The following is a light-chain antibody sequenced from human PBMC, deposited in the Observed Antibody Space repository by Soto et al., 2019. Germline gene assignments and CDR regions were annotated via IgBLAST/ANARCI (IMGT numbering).Light chain of an antibody. Sequence: QSALTQPASVSGSPGQSITLSCTGTSSDVGGYNYVSWYQQHPGKAPKLTIYDVSTRPSGVSNRFSGSKSGNTASLTISGLQAEDEADYYCLSYTSSSTLEVVFGGGTKVTVL. J-gene: IGLJ3*02. V-gene: IGLV2-14*01. CDR2: DVS. CDR3: LSYTSSSTLEVV. CDR1: SSDVGGYNY.